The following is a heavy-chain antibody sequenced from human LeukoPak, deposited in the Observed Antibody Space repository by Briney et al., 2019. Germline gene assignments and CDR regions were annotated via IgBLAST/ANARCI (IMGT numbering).Heavy chain of an antibody. CDR3: TRSRYGSGSRLDY. CDR1: GFTLSDYA. V-gene: IGHV3-49*04. D-gene: IGHD3-10*01. J-gene: IGHJ4*02. Sequence: GGSLRLSCTASGFTLSDYAMSWVRQAPGKGLEGVGFIRSKAYGGTTGYATSVKGRFTISRDDSKSIAYLQMNSLKTEDTAVYYCTRSRYGSGSRLDYWGQGTLVTVSS. CDR2: IRSKAYGGTT.